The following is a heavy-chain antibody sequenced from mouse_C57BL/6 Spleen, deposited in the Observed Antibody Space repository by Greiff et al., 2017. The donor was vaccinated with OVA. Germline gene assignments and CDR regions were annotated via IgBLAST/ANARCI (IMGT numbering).Heavy chain of an antibody. Sequence: DVKLVESGGGLVKPGGSLKLSCAASGFTFSSYAMSWVRQTPEKRLEWVATISDGGSYTYYPDNVKGRFTISRDNAKNNLYLQMSHLKSEDTAMYYCAREGITTVVAHYAMDYWGQGTSVTVSS. CDR3: AREGITTVVAHYAMDY. D-gene: IGHD1-1*01. CDR1: GFTFSSYA. J-gene: IGHJ4*01. CDR2: ISDGGSYT. V-gene: IGHV5-4*01.